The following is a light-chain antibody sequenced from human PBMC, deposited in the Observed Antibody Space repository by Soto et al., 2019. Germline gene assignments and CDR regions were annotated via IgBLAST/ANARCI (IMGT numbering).Light chain of an antibody. Sequence: DIQMTQSPSSLSASVGDRVTITCRASQTINRYLNLFQHKPGKAPQLLIYSASRLQSGVPSRFSGSGSGTDYSRTSNSLQPEDFATYYCHQSYSAPPTFGQGTKLEIK. CDR1: QTINRY. CDR3: HQSYSAPPT. J-gene: IGKJ2*01. V-gene: IGKV1-39*01. CDR2: SAS.